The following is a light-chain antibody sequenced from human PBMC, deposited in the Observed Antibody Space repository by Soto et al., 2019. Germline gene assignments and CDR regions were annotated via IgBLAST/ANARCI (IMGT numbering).Light chain of an antibody. CDR3: QQTDNTTEIT. J-gene: IGKJ5*01. V-gene: IGKV1-39*01. CDR2: GAS. Sequence: IPMTESPSSLSASVGYRFTITCGSSQSISIYLNWYQLKPGKAPNLLMYGASYLKSGVPTRFSGSGSGTDFTLTISRLQPEDFAIYYCQQTDNTTEITFGQGTRLEIK. CDR1: QSISIY.